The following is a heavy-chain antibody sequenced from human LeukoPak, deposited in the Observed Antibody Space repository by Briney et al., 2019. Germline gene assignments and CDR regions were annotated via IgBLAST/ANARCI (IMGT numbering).Heavy chain of an antibody. CDR3: EPLLSVIP. Sequence: GGSLRLSCAASGFTFSSYSMNWVRQAPGKGLKWISFISSGSSTIYYADSVKGRFTISRDNAKNSLYLQMNSLTAEDTAVYYCEPLLSVIPWGQGTLVTVSS. V-gene: IGHV3-48*01. J-gene: IGHJ5*02. D-gene: IGHD5/OR15-5a*01. CDR2: ISSGSSTI. CDR1: GFTFSSYS.